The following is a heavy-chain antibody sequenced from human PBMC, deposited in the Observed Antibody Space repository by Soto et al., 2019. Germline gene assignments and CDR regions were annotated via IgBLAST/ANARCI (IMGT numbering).Heavy chain of an antibody. Sequence: SETLSLTCTVSGGSISSSSYYWGWIRQPPGKGLEWIGSIYYSGSTYYNPSLKIRVTISVDTSKNQFSLKLSSVTAADTAVYYCARLPSGYFSGDSCYQDVFDFCGQGT. D-gene: IGHD2-15*01. CDR3: ARLPSGYFSGDSCYQDVFDF. J-gene: IGHJ3*01. V-gene: IGHV4-39*01. CDR2: IYYSGST. CDR1: GGSISSSSYY.